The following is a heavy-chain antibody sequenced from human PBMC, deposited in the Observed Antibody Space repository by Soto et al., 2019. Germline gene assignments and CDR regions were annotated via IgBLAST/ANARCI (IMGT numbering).Heavy chain of an antibody. J-gene: IGHJ6*02. V-gene: IGHV1-69*01. CDR1: GGSFTSYA. CDR3: ARALKYSDWGYFYGMDV. Sequence: QVQLVQSGDEVRRPGSSVNISCKAAGGSFTSYAITCVRQAPGQGLEWVGVVIPIFGTTIYAQKFYGRVTITADESASTASMEVSSLRSEDTAMYYCARALKYSDWGYFYGMDVWGQGTTVTVSS. CDR2: VIPIFGTT. D-gene: IGHD3-9*01.